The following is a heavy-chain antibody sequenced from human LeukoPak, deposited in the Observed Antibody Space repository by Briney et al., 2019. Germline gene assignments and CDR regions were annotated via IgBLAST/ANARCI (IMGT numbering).Heavy chain of an antibody. J-gene: IGHJ4*02. Sequence: GESLKISCRGSGYSFTSYWIGWVRQMPGKGLEWMGIIYPGDSDTRYSPSFQGQVTISADKSISTAYLQWSSLKASDTAMYYCARTGPLEYQQYYFDYWGQGTLVTVSS. D-gene: IGHD2-2*01. CDR1: GYSFTSYW. V-gene: IGHV5-51*01. CDR3: ARTGPLEYQQYYFDY. CDR2: IYPGDSDT.